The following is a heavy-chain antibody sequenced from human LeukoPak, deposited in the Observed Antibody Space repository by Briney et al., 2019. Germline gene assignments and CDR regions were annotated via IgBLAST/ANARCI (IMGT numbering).Heavy chain of an antibody. CDR2: IWYDGSNK. D-gene: IGHD5/OR15-5a*01. CDR1: GFTFSSYG. Sequence: PGGSLRLSCAASGFTFSSYGMHWVRQAPGKGLEWVAVIWYDGSNKYYADSVKGRFTISRDNSKNTLYLQMNSLRAEDTAVYYCARKRDGGVCESGGAFDMWGEGTMVTVSS. V-gene: IGHV3-33*01. CDR3: ARKRDGGVCESGGAFDM. J-gene: IGHJ3*02.